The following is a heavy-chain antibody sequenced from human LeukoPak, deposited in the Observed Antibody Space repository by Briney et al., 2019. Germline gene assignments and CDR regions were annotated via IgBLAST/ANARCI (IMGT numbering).Heavy chain of an antibody. D-gene: IGHD3-9*01. CDR3: ARIRCGHSGSVCYNH. CDR2: ISHTEGT. V-gene: IGHV4-34*01. J-gene: IGHJ4*02. CDR1: GVSINDYY. Sequence: SETLSLTCGVFGVSINDYYWSWIRQSPGKGLEWIGEISHTEGTRYNPSLESRVTMSVGTSENQLSLNLIFVTAADTAVYYCARIRCGHSGSVCYNHWGLGTLVTVSS.